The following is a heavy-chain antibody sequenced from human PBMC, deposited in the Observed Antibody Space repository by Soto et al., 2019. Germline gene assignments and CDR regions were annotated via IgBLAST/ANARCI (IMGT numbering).Heavy chain of an antibody. CDR3: ARHEEFAFDI. CDR2: IYYSGST. J-gene: IGHJ3*02. CDR1: GGSFSSSSYY. V-gene: IGHV4-39*01. Sequence: SETLSLTCAVYGGSFSSSSYYWGWIRQPPGKGLEWIGSIYYSGSTYYNPSLKSRVTISVDTSKNQFSLKLSSVTAADTAVYYCARHEEFAFDIWGQGTMVTVSS.